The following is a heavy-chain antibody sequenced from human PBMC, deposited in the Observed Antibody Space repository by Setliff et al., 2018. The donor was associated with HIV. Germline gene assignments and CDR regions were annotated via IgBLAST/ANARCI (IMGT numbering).Heavy chain of an antibody. J-gene: IGHJ6*03. CDR2: INPSGGST. CDR3: AREARYQDRYYYYMDV. D-gene: IGHD1-20*01. V-gene: IGHV1-46*03. Sequence: ASVKVSCKASXXTFTRYYLHWVRKAPGKGLERMGIINPSGGSTTYAQKVQGRDXXTRDTSASTVYMELSSRGSEDTAVYYCAREARYQDRYYYYMDVWGKGTTGTVSS. CDR1: XXTFTRYY.